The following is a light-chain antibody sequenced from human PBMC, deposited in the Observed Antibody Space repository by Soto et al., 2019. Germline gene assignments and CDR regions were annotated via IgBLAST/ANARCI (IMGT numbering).Light chain of an antibody. CDR1: SSDVGGYNY. CDR2: DVT. V-gene: IGLV2-11*01. J-gene: IGLJ3*02. CDR3: CSYAGSYTWV. Sequence: QSALTQPRSVSGSPGQSVTISCTGTSSDVGGYNYVSWYQHHPGKAPKLMIYDVTKRPSGVPDLFSGSKSGNTASLTISGLQAEDEADYYCCSYAGSYTWVFGGGTTLTVL.